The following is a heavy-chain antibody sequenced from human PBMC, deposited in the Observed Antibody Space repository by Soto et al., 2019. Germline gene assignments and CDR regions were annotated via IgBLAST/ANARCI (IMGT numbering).Heavy chain of an antibody. CDR1: GDYSSSCY. J-gene: IGHJ1*01. CDR3: ARYQQDFQH. CDR2: IYYSGST. Sequence: SVPQSVPYIVSGDYSSSCYGSWIRQPPGKGPEWIGYIYYSGSTNYNPSLTSRVTISVDTSKNQFSLKLSSVTAADKAVYYCARYQQDFQHWGQGTLVTVSS. D-gene: IGHD6-13*01. V-gene: IGHV4-59*08.